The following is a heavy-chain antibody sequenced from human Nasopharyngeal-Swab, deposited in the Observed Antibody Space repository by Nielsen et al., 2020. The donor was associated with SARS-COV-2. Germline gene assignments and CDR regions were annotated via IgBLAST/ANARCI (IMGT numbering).Heavy chain of an antibody. D-gene: IGHD4-11*01. V-gene: IGHV3-7*01. CDR3: ARGSDATLTESGFDF. CDR1: GFSFSTYW. J-gene: IGHJ4*02. Sequence: GGSLRLSCAASGFSFSTYWMSWVRQAPGKGLEWVANIKEDGSEKNYVESVRGRFTISRDNAKNSLYLQMSSLRAEDTAVYYCARGSDATLTESGFDFWGQGTLVTVSS. CDR2: IKEDGSEK.